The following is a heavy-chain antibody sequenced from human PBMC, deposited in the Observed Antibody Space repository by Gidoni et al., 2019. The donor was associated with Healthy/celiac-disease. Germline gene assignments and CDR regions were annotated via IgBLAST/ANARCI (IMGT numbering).Heavy chain of an antibody. V-gene: IGHV3-23*04. J-gene: IGHJ4*02. CDR2: ISGSGGST. Sequence: EVQLVESGGGLVQPGGSLRLSCAASGFTFSSYAMSWVRQAPGKGLEWVSAISGSGGSTYYADSVKGRFTISRDNSKNTLYLQMNSLRAEDTAVYYCAKVRRYWQENCSGGSCLSDYWGQGTLVTVSS. D-gene: IGHD2-15*01. CDR3: AKVRRYWQENCSGGSCLSDY. CDR1: GFTFSSYA.